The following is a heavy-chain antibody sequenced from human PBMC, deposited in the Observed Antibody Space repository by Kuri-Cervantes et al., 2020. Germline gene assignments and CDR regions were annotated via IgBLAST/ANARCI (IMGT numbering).Heavy chain of an antibody. V-gene: IGHV3-23*01. J-gene: IGHJ4*02. Sequence: GESLKISCAASGFTFSNYAMSWVRQAPGKGLEWVSAISGSGGSTYYADSVKGRFTISRDNSKNTLYLQMNSLRAEDTAVYYCVKEDKVATIWYFDYWGQGTLVTVSS. CDR1: GFTFSNYA. D-gene: IGHD5-12*01. CDR2: ISGSGGST. CDR3: VKEDKVATIWYFDY.